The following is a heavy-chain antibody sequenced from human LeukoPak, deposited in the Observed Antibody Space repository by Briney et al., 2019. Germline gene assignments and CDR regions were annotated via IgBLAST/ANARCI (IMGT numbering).Heavy chain of an antibody. D-gene: IGHD2-2*01. CDR3: AVDCSSPSCYGQSAFDI. CDR1: GFTFSNFA. Sequence: GGSLRLSCAASGFTFSNFAMDWVRQAPGRGLEWVSAISKGGDRAYYADSVKGRFTTSRDNSRNTLFLQLNNLRADDTARYFCAVDCSSPSCYGQSAFDIWGQGIMVTVSS. J-gene: IGHJ3*02. CDR2: ISKGGDRA. V-gene: IGHV3-23*01.